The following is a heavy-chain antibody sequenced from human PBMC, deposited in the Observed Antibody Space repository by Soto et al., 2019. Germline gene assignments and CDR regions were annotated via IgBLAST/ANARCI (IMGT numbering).Heavy chain of an antibody. CDR1: GYTFTSYG. D-gene: IGHD5-18*01. Sequence: QVQLVQSGAEVKKPGASVKVSCKASGYTFTSYGISWVRQAPGQGLEWMGWISAYNGNTNYAQKLQGRVTMTTDTSTSTAYMELRSLRSDDTAVYYCARDGLRPVDTAMVIPYYYYMDVWGKGTTVTVSS. CDR2: ISAYNGNT. J-gene: IGHJ6*03. CDR3: ARDGLRPVDTAMVIPYYYYMDV. V-gene: IGHV1-18*01.